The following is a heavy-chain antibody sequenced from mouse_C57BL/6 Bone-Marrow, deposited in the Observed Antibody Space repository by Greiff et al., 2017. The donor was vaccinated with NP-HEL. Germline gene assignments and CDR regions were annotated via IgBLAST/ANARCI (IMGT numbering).Heavy chain of an antibody. D-gene: IGHD2-2*01. V-gene: IGHV1-66*01. Sequence: QVQLQQSGPELVKPGASVKISCKASGYSFTSYYIHWVKQRPGQGLEWIGWIYPGSGNTKYNEKFKGKATLTADTSSSTAYMQLSSLTSEDSAVYYCAIWLRRYYFDDWGQGTTLTVSS. CDR1: GYSFTSYY. CDR3: AIWLRRYYFDD. CDR2: IYPGSGNT. J-gene: IGHJ2*01.